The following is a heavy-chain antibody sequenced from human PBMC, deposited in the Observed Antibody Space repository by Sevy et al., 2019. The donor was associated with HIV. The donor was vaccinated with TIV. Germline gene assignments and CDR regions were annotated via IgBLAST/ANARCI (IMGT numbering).Heavy chain of an antibody. Sequence: GESLKISCAASGFTFSSYSMNWVRQAPGKGLEWVSSISSSSSYIYYADSVKGRFTISRDNAKNSLYLQMNSLRAEDTAVYYCARDLTYDSSGYSLVGYWGQGTLVTVSS. CDR3: ARDLTYDSSGYSLVGY. D-gene: IGHD3-22*01. CDR1: GFTFSSYS. J-gene: IGHJ4*02. V-gene: IGHV3-21*01. CDR2: ISSSSSYI.